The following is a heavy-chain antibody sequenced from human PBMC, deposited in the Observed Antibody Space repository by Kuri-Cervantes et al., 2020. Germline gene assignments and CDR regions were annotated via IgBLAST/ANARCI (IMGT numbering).Heavy chain of an antibody. J-gene: IGHJ4*02. CDR2: IYYSGST. CDR3: ARDKTYSSGRRSHFDY. V-gene: IGHV4-61*01. D-gene: IGHD6-19*01. CDR1: GYSFTSDYH. Sequence: SETLSLTCTVSGYSFTSDYHWGWIRQPPGKVLEWIGYIYYSGSTNYNPSLKSRVTISVDTSKNQFSLKLSSVTAADTAVYYCARDKTYSSGRRSHFDYWGQGTLVTVS.